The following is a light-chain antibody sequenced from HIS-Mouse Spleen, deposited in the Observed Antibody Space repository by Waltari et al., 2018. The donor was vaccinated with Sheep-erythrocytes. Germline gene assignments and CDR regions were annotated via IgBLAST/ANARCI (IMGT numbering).Light chain of an antibody. CDR1: SSDVGGYNY. J-gene: IGLJ3*02. CDR2: DVS. V-gene: IGLV2-11*01. Sequence: QSALTQPRSVSGSPGQSVTISCTGTSSDVGGYNYVSWYQQHPGKAPKLMIYDVSNRPSGVPDRFSGSKSGNTASLTISGLQAEDEADYYCCSYAGSSTPWVFGGGTKLTVL. CDR3: CSYAGSSTPWV.